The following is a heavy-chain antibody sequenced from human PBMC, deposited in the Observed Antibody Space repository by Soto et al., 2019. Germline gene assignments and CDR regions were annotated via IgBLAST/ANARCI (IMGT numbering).Heavy chain of an antibody. CDR1: GFTFSSYG. CDR3: AKENWNYGYNWFDP. D-gene: IGHD1-7*01. J-gene: IGHJ5*02. Sequence: GGSLRLSSAAAGFTFSSYGMHWVRKAPGKGLEWVAVISYDGSNKYYADSVKGRFTISRDNSKNTLYLQMNSLRAEDTAVYYCAKENWNYGYNWFDPWGQGTLVTVSS. CDR2: ISYDGSNK. V-gene: IGHV3-30*18.